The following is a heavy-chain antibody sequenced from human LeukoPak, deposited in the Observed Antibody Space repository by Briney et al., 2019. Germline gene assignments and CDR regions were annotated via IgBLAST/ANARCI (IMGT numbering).Heavy chain of an antibody. CDR3: AVLYSSSWQLDY. Sequence: GGSLRLSCAASGFTFDDYAMHRVRQAPGKGLEWVSGISWNSGSIGYADSVKGRFTISRDNAKNSLYLQMNSLRAEDTAVYYCAVLYSSSWQLDYWGQGTLVTVSS. J-gene: IGHJ4*02. CDR2: ISWNSGSI. CDR1: GFTFDDYA. V-gene: IGHV3-9*01. D-gene: IGHD6-13*01.